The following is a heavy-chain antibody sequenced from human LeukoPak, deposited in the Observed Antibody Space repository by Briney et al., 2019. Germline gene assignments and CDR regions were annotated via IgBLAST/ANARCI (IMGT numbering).Heavy chain of an antibody. CDR2: IYYSGST. J-gene: IGHJ4*02. Sequence: SETLSLTCTVSGGSIIGSYYYWGWIRQPPGKGLEWIGSIYYSGSTYYNPSLKSRVTISADTSKNHFSLKLSSVTAADTAVYFCAATPGDSFGRFDYWGQGTLVTVSS. D-gene: IGHD5-18*01. CDR3: AATPGDSFGRFDY. V-gene: IGHV4-39*02. CDR1: GGSIIGSYYY.